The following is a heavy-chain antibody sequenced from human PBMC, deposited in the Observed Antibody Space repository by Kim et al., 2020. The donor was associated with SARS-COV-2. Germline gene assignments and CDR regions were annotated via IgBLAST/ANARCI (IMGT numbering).Heavy chain of an antibody. CDR3: ARSPCSTTSCH. V-gene: IGHV3-66*01. D-gene: IGHD2-2*01. J-gene: IGHJ4*02. CDR1: GFTVSSNY. Sequence: GGSLRLSCAASGFTVSSNYMSWVRQAPGKGLEWVSVIYSGGSTYYADSVKGRFTISRDNSKNTLYLQMNSLRAEDTAVYYCARSPCSTTSCHWGQGTLVTVSS. CDR2: IYSGGST.